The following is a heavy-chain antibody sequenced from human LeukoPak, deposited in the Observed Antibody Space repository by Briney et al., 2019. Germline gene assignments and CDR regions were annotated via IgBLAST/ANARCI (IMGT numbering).Heavy chain of an antibody. V-gene: IGHV4-34*01. D-gene: IGHD6-19*01. J-gene: IGHJ6*02. CDR1: GGSFSGYY. CDR3: ARGSKRSGWPYYYYGMDV. Sequence: SETLSLTCAVYGGSFSGYYWSWIRQPPGKGLEWIGEINHSGSTNYNPSLKSRVTISVDTSKNQFSLKLSSVTAADTAVYYCARGSKRSGWPYYYYGMDVWGQGTTVTVSS. CDR2: INHSGST.